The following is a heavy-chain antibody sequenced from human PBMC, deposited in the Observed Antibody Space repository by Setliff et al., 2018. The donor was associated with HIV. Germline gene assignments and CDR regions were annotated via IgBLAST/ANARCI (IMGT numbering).Heavy chain of an antibody. Sequence: PGGSLRLSCAASGFTFSRYAMGWVRQAPGKGLEWVSSISGRGGGPYYAESAKGRFTISRDNSQNTLYLQMNSLRAEDTAVYYCAKRGPEQTVAGARKYYNAMDVWGRGTAVTVSS. D-gene: IGHD6-19*01. CDR1: GFTFSRYA. V-gene: IGHV3-23*01. J-gene: IGHJ6*02. CDR3: AKRGPEQTVAGARKYYNAMDV. CDR2: ISGRGGGP.